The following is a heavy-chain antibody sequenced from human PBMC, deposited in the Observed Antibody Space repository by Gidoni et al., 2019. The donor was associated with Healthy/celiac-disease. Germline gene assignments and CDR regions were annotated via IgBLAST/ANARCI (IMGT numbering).Heavy chain of an antibody. Sequence: QLQLQESGPGLVKPSETLSLPCTVPGGSINSSSYYWGWIRQPPGKGLEWIGSIYYSGRPYYNPALKSRVTISVDTSKNQFALKLSSVTAADTAVYYCARRKPAAVYYYDSSGPGAFDIWGQGTMVTVSS. CDR1: GGSINSSSYY. J-gene: IGHJ3*02. CDR2: IYYSGRP. CDR3: ARRKPAAVYYYDSSGPGAFDI. V-gene: IGHV4-39*01. D-gene: IGHD3-22*01.